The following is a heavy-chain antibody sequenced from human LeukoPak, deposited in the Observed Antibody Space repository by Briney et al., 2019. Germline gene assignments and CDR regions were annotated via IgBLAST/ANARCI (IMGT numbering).Heavy chain of an antibody. CDR1: GFTFSSYT. Sequence: GRSLRLSCVASGFTFSSYTMHWVRQAPGQGLEWVAVISYDGSNKYYADSVKGRFTISGDTSKNTLYLQMNSLRAEDTAVYYCAKDEVVVVPAGDYWGQGTLVTVSS. CDR3: AKDEVVVVPAGDY. V-gene: IGHV3-30-3*01. D-gene: IGHD2-2*01. CDR2: ISYDGSNK. J-gene: IGHJ4*02.